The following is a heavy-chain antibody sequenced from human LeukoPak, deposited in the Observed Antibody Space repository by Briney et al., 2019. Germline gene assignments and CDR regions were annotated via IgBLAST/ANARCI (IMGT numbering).Heavy chain of an antibody. CDR1: GFTFDDYA. V-gene: IGHV3-9*01. J-gene: IGHJ6*03. D-gene: IGHD6-13*01. CDR2: ISWYSGSI. CDR3: AKDGIAAAVNENYYYYYMGV. Sequence: GGSLRLSCAASGFTFDDYAMQWVRQAPGEGLEWVSGISWYSGSIGYADSVKGRFTISRDNAKNSLYLQMNSLRAEDTALYYCAKDGIAAAVNENYYYYYMGVWGKGTTVTVSS.